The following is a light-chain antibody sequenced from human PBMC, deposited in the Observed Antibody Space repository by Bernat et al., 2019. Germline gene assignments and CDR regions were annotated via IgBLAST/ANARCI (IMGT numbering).Light chain of an antibody. V-gene: IGKV2-28*01. CDR3: VQALQTLFT. CDR1: QSLLHSNGYNY. CDR2: LGS. J-gene: IGKJ3*01. Sequence: DIVMTQSPLSLPVTPGEPASISCSSSQSLLHSNGYNYLDWYLQKPGQSPQLLIYLGSNLASGVPDTFSGSGSGTDFTLKISRVEADDVGVYYCVQALQTLFTFGPGTKVDIK.